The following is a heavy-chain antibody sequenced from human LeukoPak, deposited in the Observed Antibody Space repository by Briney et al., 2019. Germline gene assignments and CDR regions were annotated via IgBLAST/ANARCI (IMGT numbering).Heavy chain of an antibody. V-gene: IGHV3-53*01. CDR1: GFTVSSNY. D-gene: IGHD1-26*01. J-gene: IGHJ6*03. CDR2: IYSGGST. CDR3: ARYRGSGPYYYYYYMDV. Sequence: GGSLRLSCAASGFTVSSNYMSWGRQAPGRGLEWVSVIYSGGSTYYADSVKGRFTISRDNSKNTLYLQMNSLRAEDTAVYYCARYRGSGPYYYYYYMDVWGKGTTLTVSS.